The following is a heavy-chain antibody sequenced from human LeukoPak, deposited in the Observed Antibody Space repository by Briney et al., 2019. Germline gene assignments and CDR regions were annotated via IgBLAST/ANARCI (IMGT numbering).Heavy chain of an antibody. D-gene: IGHD6-19*01. V-gene: IGHV3-30*18. CDR3: AKGSRDSSGWYRDY. Sequence: PGGSLRLSCAASGFNFSNYGMHWVRQAPGKGLEWVAVISYDESNKYYADSVKGRFTISRDNSKNTLYLQMNSLRTEDTAVYYCAKGSRDSSGWYRDYWGQGTLVTVSS. J-gene: IGHJ4*02. CDR1: GFNFSNYG. CDR2: ISYDESNK.